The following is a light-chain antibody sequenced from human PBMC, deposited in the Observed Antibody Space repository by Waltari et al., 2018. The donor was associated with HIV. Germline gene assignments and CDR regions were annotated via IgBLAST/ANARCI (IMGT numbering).Light chain of an antibody. V-gene: IGKV4-1*01. Sequence: DIVMTQSPDSLAVSLGNRSTINCKSSQSVLYSSNNKNFLAWYQQTPGQSPKLRIYCASTRESGVPDRFSGSGSGTDFTLTISSLQAEDVAVYYCQQYYSTPTFGQGTRLEIK. CDR2: CAS. CDR1: QSVLYSSNNKNF. CDR3: QQYYSTPT. J-gene: IGKJ5*01.